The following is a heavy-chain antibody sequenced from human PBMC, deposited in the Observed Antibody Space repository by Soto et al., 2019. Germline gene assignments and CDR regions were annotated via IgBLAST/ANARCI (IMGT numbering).Heavy chain of an antibody. CDR2: INAGNGNT. J-gene: IGHJ4*02. D-gene: IGHD6-19*01. CDR1: GYTFTAYA. Sequence: QVQLVQSGAEEKKPGASVKVSCKASGYTFTAYAMHWVRQAPGQRLEWMGWINAGNGNTKYSQKFQGRATITRNTSASTAYMELRSLRSEDTAVYYCARAVAVPADFDYWGPGTLVTVSS. V-gene: IGHV1-3*05. CDR3: ARAVAVPADFDY.